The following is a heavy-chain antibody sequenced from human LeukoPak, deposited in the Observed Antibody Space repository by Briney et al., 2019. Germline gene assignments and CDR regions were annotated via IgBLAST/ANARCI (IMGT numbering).Heavy chain of an antibody. CDR3: ARDHPDYGDSY. CDR1: GFTFSSDA. CDR2: ISGSGAST. Sequence: GGSLRLSCAASGFTFSSDAMSWVRQAPGKGLEWVSTISGSGASTFYADSVKGRFTISRDNAKNTLYLQMNSLRVEDTAVYYCARDHPDYGDSYWGQGTLITVSS. V-gene: IGHV3-23*01. D-gene: IGHD4-17*01. J-gene: IGHJ4*02.